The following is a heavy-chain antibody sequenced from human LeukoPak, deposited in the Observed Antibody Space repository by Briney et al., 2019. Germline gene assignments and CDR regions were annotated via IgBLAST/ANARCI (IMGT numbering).Heavy chain of an antibody. D-gene: IGHD4-17*01. CDR1: GGSISSYY. V-gene: IGHV4-59*08. J-gene: IGHJ4*02. Sequence: SETLSLTCTVSGGSISSYYWSWIRQPPGKGLEWIGYIYHSGSTNYNPSLKSRVTISVDTSKNQFSLKLSSVTAADTAVYYCARHRGTTEPYYFDYWGQGTLVTVSS. CDR2: IYHSGST. CDR3: ARHRGTTEPYYFDY.